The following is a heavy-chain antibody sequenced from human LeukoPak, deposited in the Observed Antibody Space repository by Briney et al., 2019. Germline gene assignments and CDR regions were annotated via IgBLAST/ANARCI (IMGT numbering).Heavy chain of an antibody. D-gene: IGHD6-19*01. J-gene: IGHJ3*02. CDR2: YYSGST. V-gene: IGHV4-39*01. CDR1: GGSISSSSYY. CDR3: ARQIGVVRNRGGIAVAGNAFDI. Sequence: PSETLSLTCTVSGGSISSSSYYWGWIRQPPGKGLEWIGIYYSGSTYYNPSLKSRVTISVDTSKNQFSLKLSSVTAADTAVYYCARQIGVVRNRGGIAVAGNAFDIWGQGTMVTVSS.